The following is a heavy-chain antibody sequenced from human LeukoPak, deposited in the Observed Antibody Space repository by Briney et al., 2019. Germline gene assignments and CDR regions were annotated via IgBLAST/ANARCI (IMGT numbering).Heavy chain of an antibody. V-gene: IGHV3-23*01. CDR3: AKGRGIALTGGVYHFDR. Sequence: GGSLRLSSAASGFTFSTYAMSWVRQAPGKGLEWVSTMSSTSGRTYYADSVKGRFTISRDNARNTLDLQLNSLRADDTAVYYCAKGRGIALTGGVYHFDRWGQGTLVTVSS. J-gene: IGHJ4*02. CDR1: GFTFSTYA. D-gene: IGHD6-13*01. CDR2: MSSTSGRT.